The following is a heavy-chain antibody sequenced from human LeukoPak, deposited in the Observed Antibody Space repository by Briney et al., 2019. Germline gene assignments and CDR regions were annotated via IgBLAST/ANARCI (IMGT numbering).Heavy chain of an antibody. CDR2: ISYSGTT. Sequence: SETLSLTCTVSGGSIAAYYWSWIRQPPGKRLEWIGYISYSGTTKYNPSLKSRVTISVDTSKNQFSLKLSSVTAADTAVYYCARGSSGYYDAFDIWGQGTMVTVSS. D-gene: IGHD3-22*01. V-gene: IGHV4-59*08. J-gene: IGHJ3*02. CDR1: GGSIAAYY. CDR3: ARGSSGYYDAFDI.